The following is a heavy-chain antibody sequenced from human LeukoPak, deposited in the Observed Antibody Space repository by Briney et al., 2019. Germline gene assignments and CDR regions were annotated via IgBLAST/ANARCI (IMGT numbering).Heavy chain of an antibody. CDR3: ASPYYYMDV. Sequence: GGSLRLSCAASGFTFSSYAMSWVRQAPGKGLEWVSAISGSGGSTYYADSVKGRFTISRDNSKNSLYPQMNSLRAEDTAVYYCASPYYYMDVWGKGTTVTVSS. V-gene: IGHV3-23*01. CDR2: ISGSGGST. CDR1: GFTFSSYA. J-gene: IGHJ6*03.